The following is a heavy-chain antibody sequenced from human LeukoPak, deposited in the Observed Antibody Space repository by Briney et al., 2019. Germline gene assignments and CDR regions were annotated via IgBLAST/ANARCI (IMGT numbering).Heavy chain of an antibody. CDR1: GFTFSSYS. Sequence: GGSQRLSCAASGFTFSSYSMNWVRQAPGNGLEWVSSIISSSSYIYYADSVKGRFTLSRDNAKNSLYLQMNSLRAEDTAVYYCASGPDSGGRIQSIFDYWGQGTLVTVSS. CDR3: ASGPDSGGRIQSIFDY. J-gene: IGHJ4*02. V-gene: IGHV3-21*01. CDR2: IISSSSYI. D-gene: IGHD6-19*01.